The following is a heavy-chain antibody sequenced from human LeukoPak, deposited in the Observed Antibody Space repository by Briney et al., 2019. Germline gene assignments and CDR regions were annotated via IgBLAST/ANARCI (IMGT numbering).Heavy chain of an antibody. V-gene: IGHV5-10-1*01. CDR1: GNSFTSYW. CDR2: IDPSDSYT. D-gene: IGHD3-10*01. Sequence: GESLRISCQASGNSFTSYWISWVRQMPGKGLEWMGKIDPSDSYTNYSPSFQGHVTISADKSISTAYLQWSSLKASDTAMYYCARLYMVRGDWFDPWGQGTLVTVSS. CDR3: ARLYMVRGDWFDP. J-gene: IGHJ5*02.